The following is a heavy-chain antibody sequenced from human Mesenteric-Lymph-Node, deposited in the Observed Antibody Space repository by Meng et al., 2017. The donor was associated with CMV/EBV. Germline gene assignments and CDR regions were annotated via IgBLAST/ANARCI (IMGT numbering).Heavy chain of an antibody. Sequence: CSASGFTFGKYGLHWVRQAPGKGLGWVTFIRYDGSNKYYADSVKGRFTISRDNSKNTLYLQMNSLRADDTAVYYCARDGSTSYNYFDPWGQGTLVTVSS. J-gene: IGHJ5*02. CDR3: ARDGSTSYNYFDP. D-gene: IGHD2-2*01. CDR1: GFTFGKYG. CDR2: IRYDGSNK. V-gene: IGHV3-30*02.